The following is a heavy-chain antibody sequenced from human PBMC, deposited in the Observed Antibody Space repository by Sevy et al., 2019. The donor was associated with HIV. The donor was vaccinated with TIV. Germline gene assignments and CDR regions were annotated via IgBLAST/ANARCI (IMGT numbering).Heavy chain of an antibody. CDR1: GKTLSELS. CDR3: ATTREYYEDSSGYLDF. Sequence: ASVKVSCKVSGKTLSELSMHWVRQVPGKGLEWMGRFDPEDGETIYAQKFQGRVTLTEDTSTDTAYMELRSLKSEDTAVYYCATTREYYEDSSGYLDFWGQGTLVTVSS. CDR2: FDPEDGET. J-gene: IGHJ4*02. D-gene: IGHD3-22*01. V-gene: IGHV1-24*01.